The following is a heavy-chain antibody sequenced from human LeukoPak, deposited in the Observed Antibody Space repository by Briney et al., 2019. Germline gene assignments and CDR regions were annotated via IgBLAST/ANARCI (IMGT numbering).Heavy chain of an antibody. D-gene: IGHD6-19*01. CDR3: AKVGYSSGWYGGYCYYYGMDV. J-gene: IGHJ6*02. CDR1: GFTFSSYG. V-gene: IGHV3-30*18. CDR2: ISYDGSNK. Sequence: SGGSLRLSCAASGFTFSSYGMHWVRQAPGKGLEWVAVISYDGSNKYYADSVKGRFTISRDNSKNTLYLQMNSLRAEDTAVYYCAKVGYSSGWYGGYCYYYGMDVWGQGTTVTVSS.